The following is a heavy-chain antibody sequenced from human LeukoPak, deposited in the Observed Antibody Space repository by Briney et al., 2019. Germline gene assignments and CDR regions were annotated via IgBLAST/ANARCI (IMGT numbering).Heavy chain of an antibody. V-gene: IGHV6-1*01. J-gene: IGHJ4*02. D-gene: IGHD2-21*02. CDR3: ARDEVWYCGGDCRRRAGPFDY. CDR1: GDSVPSNSAA. Sequence: SQTLSLTCAISGDSVPSNSAAWNWIRQSPSRGLEWLGRTYYRSKWYNDYAVSVKSRITINPDTSKNQFSLQLNSVTPEDTAVYYCARDEVWYCGGDCRRRAGPFDYWGQGTLVTVSS. CDR2: TYYRSKWYN.